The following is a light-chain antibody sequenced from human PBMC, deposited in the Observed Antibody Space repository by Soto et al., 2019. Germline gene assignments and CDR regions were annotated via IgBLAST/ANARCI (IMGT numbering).Light chain of an antibody. CDR3: HSRA. CDR1: QTIIRW. V-gene: IGKV1-5*01. CDR2: DAS. Sequence: IHLTHSPSFLSASVLYEVTITCRASQTIIRWLAWYQQKPGRAPKLLIYDASTLESGVPSRFSGSGSETEFTLTISRLQPDDFATYFCHSRAFGQGTRLEIK. J-gene: IGKJ5*01.